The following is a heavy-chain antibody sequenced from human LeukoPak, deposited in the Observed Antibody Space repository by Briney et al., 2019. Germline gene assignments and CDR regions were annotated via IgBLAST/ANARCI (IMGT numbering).Heavy chain of an antibody. D-gene: IGHD3-22*01. CDR3: ARDPNYDSSGYPFDY. Sequence: AGGSLRLSCAASGLTFSSDAMSWVRQAPGKGLEWVSGISGNGGGTYYADSVKGRFTISRDNSKNTLYLQMNSLRADDTAVYYCARDPNYDSSGYPFDYWGQGTLVTVSS. CDR2: ISGNGGGT. CDR1: GLTFSSDA. J-gene: IGHJ4*02. V-gene: IGHV3-23*01.